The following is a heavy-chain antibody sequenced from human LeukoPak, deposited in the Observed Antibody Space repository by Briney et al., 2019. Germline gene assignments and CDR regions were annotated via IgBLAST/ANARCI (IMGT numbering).Heavy chain of an antibody. CDR2: FYYSGST. V-gene: IGHV4-39*01. Sequence: SETLSLTCTVSGGSITSSSYYWGWIRQPPGKGLQWIGSFYYSGSTYYNPSLKSRVIISIDTSKNQFSLKLSSVTAADTAVFYCARHKMVRGIGYYYYMDVWGKGTTVTISS. CDR3: ARHKMVRGIGYYYYMDV. J-gene: IGHJ6*03. D-gene: IGHD3-10*01. CDR1: GGSITSSSYY.